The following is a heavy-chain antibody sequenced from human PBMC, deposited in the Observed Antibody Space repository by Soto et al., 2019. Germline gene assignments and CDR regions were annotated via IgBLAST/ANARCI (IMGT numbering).Heavy chain of an antibody. CDR1: GFAFSSHP. D-gene: IGHD3-10*01. CDR3: ARRVIGSSRAFDI. Sequence: GGSLRLSCAASGFAFSSHPMSWVRHAPEKGLEWVAGISDGGDLTYNADSVRGRFTISRDNSRNTLYLQMNSLRAEDTAVYYCARRVIGSSRAFDIWGQGTMVTVSS. CDR2: ISDGGDLT. V-gene: IGHV3-23*01. J-gene: IGHJ3*02.